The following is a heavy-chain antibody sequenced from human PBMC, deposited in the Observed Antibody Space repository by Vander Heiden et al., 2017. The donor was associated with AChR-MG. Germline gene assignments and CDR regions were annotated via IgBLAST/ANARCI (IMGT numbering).Heavy chain of an antibody. CDR2: ISYDGSNK. J-gene: IGHJ4*02. CDR3: ASTRGGYFDY. Sequence: QVQLVESGGGVVQPGRSLRLSCAAPGFTFSSYAMHWVRQAPGKGLEWVAVISYDGSNKYYTDSVKGRFTISRDNSKNTLYLQMNSLRAEDTAVYYCASTRGGYFDYWGQGTLVTVSS. D-gene: IGHD2-15*01. CDR1: GFTFSSYA. V-gene: IGHV3-30-3*01.